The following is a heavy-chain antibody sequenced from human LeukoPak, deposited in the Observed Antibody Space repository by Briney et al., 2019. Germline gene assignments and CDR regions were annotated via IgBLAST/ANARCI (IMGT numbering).Heavy chain of an antibody. CDR3: ARPRSSGWFGGFAY. CDR1: GGSISSSSYN. Sequence: PSETLSLTCTVSGGSISSSSYNWGWIRQPPGKGLEWIGSISYSGSTYYNPSLKSRVTISVDTSKNQFSLKLSSVTAADTAVYYCARPRSSGWFGGFAYWGQGTLVTVSS. J-gene: IGHJ4*02. CDR2: ISYSGST. V-gene: IGHV4-39*01. D-gene: IGHD6-19*01.